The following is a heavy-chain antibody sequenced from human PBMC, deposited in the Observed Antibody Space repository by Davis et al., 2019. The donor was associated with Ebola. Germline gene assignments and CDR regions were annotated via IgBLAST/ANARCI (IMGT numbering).Heavy chain of an antibody. Sequence: SETLSLTCAVYGGSFSGYYWSWIRQPPGKGLEWIGEINHSGSTNYNPSLKSRVTISVDTSKNQFSLKLSSVTAADTAVYYCARLSATVTTLYYFDYWGQGTLVTVSS. J-gene: IGHJ4*02. D-gene: IGHD4-17*01. V-gene: IGHV4-34*01. CDR3: ARLSATVTTLYYFDY. CDR1: GGSFSGYY. CDR2: INHSGST.